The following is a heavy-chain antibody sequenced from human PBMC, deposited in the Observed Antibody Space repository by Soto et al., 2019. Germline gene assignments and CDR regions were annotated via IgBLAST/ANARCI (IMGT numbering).Heavy chain of an antibody. D-gene: IGHD1-1*01. V-gene: IGHV5-10-1*01. Sequence: PGESLKISCQASGYTFTNYYISWVRQVPGKGLEWMGSIDPSCSYIKYSPSFEGHVTMSVDNSISTSFLQLIRLEASDTAMYFCAIPWATTTPFDYWGQGSLVTVSS. CDR2: IDPSCSYI. J-gene: IGHJ4*02. CDR3: AIPWATTTPFDY. CDR1: GYTFTNYY.